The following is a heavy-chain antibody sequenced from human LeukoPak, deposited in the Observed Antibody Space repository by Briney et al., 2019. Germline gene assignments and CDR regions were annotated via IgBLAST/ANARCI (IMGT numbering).Heavy chain of an antibody. CDR3: ARIAARHLRHYFDY. CDR1: GYTFSSYG. Sequence: ASVKVSCKASGYTFSSYGFSWVRQAPGQGLEWMAWISAYNGDTNYVQKFQGRVILTTDTSTSTAYMELRSLRSDDTAVYYCARIAARHLRHYFDYWGQGTPVTVSS. CDR2: ISAYNGDT. V-gene: IGHV1-18*01. D-gene: IGHD6-6*01. J-gene: IGHJ4*02.